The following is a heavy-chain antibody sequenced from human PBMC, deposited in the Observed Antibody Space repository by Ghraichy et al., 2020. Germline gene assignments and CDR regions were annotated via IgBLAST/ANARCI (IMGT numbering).Heavy chain of an antibody. V-gene: IGHV3-30-3*01. CDR3: ARGRLGYSGYGRDPQITDLFDY. D-gene: IGHD5-12*01. J-gene: IGHJ4*02. CDR1: GFTFSSYA. CDR2: ISYDGSNK. Sequence: GESLNISCAASGFTFSSYAMHWVRQAPGKGLEWVAVISYDGSNKYYADSVKGRFTISRDNSKNTLYLQMNSLRAEDTAVYYCARGRLGYSGYGRDPQITDLFDYWGQGTLVTVSS.